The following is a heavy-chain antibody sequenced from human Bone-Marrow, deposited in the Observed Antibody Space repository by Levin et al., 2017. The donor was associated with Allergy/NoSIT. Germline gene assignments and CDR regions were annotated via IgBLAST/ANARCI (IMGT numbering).Heavy chain of an antibody. Sequence: SETLSLTCAVYGGSFSGYYWSWIRQPPGKGLEWIGEINHSGSTNYNPSLKSRVTISVDTSKNQFSLKLSSVTAADTAVYYCARGLRWQTYYYYYMDVWGKGTTVTVSS. V-gene: IGHV4-34*01. CDR3: ARGLRWQTYYYYYMDV. J-gene: IGHJ6*03. D-gene: IGHD4-23*01. CDR2: INHSGST. CDR1: GGSFSGYY.